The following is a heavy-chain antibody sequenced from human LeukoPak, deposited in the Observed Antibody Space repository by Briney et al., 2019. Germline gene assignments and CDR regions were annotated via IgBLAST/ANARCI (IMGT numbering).Heavy chain of an antibody. Sequence: SETLSLTCTVSGGSISSSDYYWGWIRQPPGKELEWIGNVFYTGSTYYNPSLKSRVTISVDTSKNQFSLRLSSVTAADTAVYYCAGSSTSRYFDLWGRGTLVTVSS. J-gene: IGHJ2*01. CDR2: VFYTGST. CDR1: GGSISSSDYY. CDR3: AGSSTSRYFDL. V-gene: IGHV4-39*01. D-gene: IGHD6-13*01.